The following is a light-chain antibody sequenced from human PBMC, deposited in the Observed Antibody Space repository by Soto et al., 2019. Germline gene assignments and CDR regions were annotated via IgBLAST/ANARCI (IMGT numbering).Light chain of an antibody. V-gene: IGKV3-15*01. J-gene: IGKJ5*01. CDR1: QSVSSN. CDR2: GAS. Sequence: EIVMTQSPATLSVSPGERATLSCRASQSVSSNLAWYQQKPGQAPRLLIYGASTRATGIPARFSGIGSGAVFTLTITRLEPEDFAVYYCQQYDTSPPITFGQGTRLEIK. CDR3: QQYDTSPPIT.